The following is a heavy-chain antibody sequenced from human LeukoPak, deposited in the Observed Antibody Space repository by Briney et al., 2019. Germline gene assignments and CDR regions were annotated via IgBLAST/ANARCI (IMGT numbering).Heavy chain of an antibody. CDR2: ISYDGSNK. V-gene: IGHV3-30*04. J-gene: IGHJ4*02. D-gene: IGHD1-26*01. CDR1: GFTFSSYA. Sequence: GGSLRLSCAASGFTFSSYAMHWVRQAPGKGLEWVAVISYDGSNKYYADSVKGRFTISRDNSKNTLYLQMNSLRAEDTAVYYCARAPLPRLYYFDYWGQGTLVTVSS. CDR3: ARAPLPRLYYFDY.